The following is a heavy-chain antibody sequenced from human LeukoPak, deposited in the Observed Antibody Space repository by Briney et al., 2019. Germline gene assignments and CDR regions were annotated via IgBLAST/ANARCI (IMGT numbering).Heavy chain of an antibody. Sequence: GGSLRLSCAASGFTVSSNYMSWVRQAPGKGLEWVSVIDSGGSTYYADSVKGRFTISRDNSKNTLYLQMNSLRAEDTAVYYCAREMPQCTGTTALGAFDIWGQGAMVTVSS. CDR3: AREMPQCTGTTALGAFDI. CDR1: GFTVSSNY. D-gene: IGHD1-7*01. CDR2: IDSGGST. J-gene: IGHJ3*02. V-gene: IGHV3-53*01.